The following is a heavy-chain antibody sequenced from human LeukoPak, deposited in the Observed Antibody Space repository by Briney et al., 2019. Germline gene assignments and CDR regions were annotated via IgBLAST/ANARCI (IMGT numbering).Heavy chain of an antibody. Sequence: PGGSLRLSCAASGFTFSSYAMHWVRQAPGKGLEWVAVISYDGSNKYYADSVKGRFTISRDNSKNTLYLQMNSLRAEDTAVYYCAMTSRSVLRFLEWLLYPKFDYWGQGTLVTVSS. CDR3: AMTSRSVLRFLEWLLYPKFDY. D-gene: IGHD3-3*01. J-gene: IGHJ4*02. CDR2: ISYDGSNK. CDR1: GFTFSSYA. V-gene: IGHV3-30-3*01.